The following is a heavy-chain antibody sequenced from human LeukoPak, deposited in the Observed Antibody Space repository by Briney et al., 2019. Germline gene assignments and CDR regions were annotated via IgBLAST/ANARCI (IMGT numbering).Heavy chain of an antibody. V-gene: IGHV3-9*01. J-gene: IGHJ2*01. CDR2: ISWNSGSI. D-gene: IGHD1-26*01. CDR1: GFTFDDYA. CDR3: AKDRKSMAWGYFEL. Sequence: GRSMRLSCAASGFTFDDYAMHWVRQAPGKGLEWVSGISWNSGSIGYADSVKGRFTISRDNAKNSLYLQMNSLRAEDTALYYCAKDRKSMAWGYFELWGRGTLVTVSS.